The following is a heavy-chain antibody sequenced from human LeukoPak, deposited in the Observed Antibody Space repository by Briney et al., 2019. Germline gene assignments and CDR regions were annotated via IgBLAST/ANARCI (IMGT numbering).Heavy chain of an antibody. CDR1: GFTFSSYA. CDR2: ISGSGGST. CDR3: AKGNWNDRYCFDY. J-gene: IGHJ4*02. D-gene: IGHD1-1*01. Sequence: PGGSLRLSCAASGFTFSSYAMSWVRQAPGKGLEWVSAISGSGGSTYYADSVKGRFTISRDSSKNTLYLQMNSLRAEDTAVYYCAKGNWNDRYCFDYWGQGTLVTVSS. V-gene: IGHV3-23*01.